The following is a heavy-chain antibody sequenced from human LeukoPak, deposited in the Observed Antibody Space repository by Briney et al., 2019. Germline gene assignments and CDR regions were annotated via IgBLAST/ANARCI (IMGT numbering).Heavy chain of an antibody. CDR3: ARSGYYGSGSLDY. D-gene: IGHD3-10*01. J-gene: IGHJ4*02. Sequence: SETLSLTCTVSGGSISSSSYYWGWIRQPPGKGLEWIGSIYYSGSTYYNPSLKSRVTISVDTSKNQFSLKLSSVTAADTAVYYCARSGYYGSGSLDYWGQGTLVTVSS. CDR1: GGSISSSSYY. CDR2: IYYSGST. V-gene: IGHV4-39*07.